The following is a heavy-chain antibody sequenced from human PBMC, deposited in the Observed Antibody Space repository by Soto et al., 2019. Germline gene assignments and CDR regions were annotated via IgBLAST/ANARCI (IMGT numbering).Heavy chain of an antibody. D-gene: IGHD3-16*01. J-gene: IGHJ6*02. CDR2: ISPYTGNT. CDR3: VMVDNYVTPTPQDV. CDR1: GCIFVNYG. V-gene: IGHV1-18*01. Sequence: QVQLVQSGDEVKKPGASVKFSCKASGCIFVNYGIAWVRQAPGQGLEWMGWISPYTGNTHSASKVQGRLTMTTDTSTSTAYMDLGSLTSDDTAVYYCVMVDNYVTPTPQDVWGQGTTVTVSS.